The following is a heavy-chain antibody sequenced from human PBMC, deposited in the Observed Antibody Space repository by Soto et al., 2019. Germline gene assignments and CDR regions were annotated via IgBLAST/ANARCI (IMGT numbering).Heavy chain of an antibody. D-gene: IGHD4-17*01. V-gene: IGHV1-18*01. CDR3: ARDTERNIPKTTVPDY. Sequence: QVQLVQSGAEVKKPGASVKVSYKASGYTFTSYGISWVRQAPGQGLEWMGWISAYNGNTNYAQKLQGRVTMTTDTSTSTAYMELRSLRSDDTAVYYCARDTERNIPKTTVPDYWGQGTLVTVSS. J-gene: IGHJ4*02. CDR1: GYTFTSYG. CDR2: ISAYNGNT.